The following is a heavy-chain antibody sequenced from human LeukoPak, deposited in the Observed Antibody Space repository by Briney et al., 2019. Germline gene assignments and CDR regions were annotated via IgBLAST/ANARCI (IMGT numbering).Heavy chain of an antibody. D-gene: IGHD5-12*01. J-gene: IGHJ4*02. CDR2: ISSTSTYI. CDR1: GFTFSSYS. Sequence: GGSLRLSCAASGFTFSSYSMNWVRQAPGKGLEWVASISSTSTYIYYADSLKGRFTISRDNAKNSLYLQMNSLRAEDTAVYYCERDSNSGYDRTFDYWGQGTLVTVSS. CDR3: ERDSNSGYDRTFDY. V-gene: IGHV3-21*01.